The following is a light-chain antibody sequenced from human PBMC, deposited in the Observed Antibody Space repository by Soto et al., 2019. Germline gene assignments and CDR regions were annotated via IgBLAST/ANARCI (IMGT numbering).Light chain of an antibody. CDR3: QQYYSYPRT. CDR2: AAS. CDR1: QGISRY. J-gene: IGKJ1*01. Sequence: AIRMTQSPSSFSASTGDRVTITCRASQGISRYLAWYQQKPGKAPKLLIYAASTLQSGVPSRFSGSGSGTDFTLTISCLQSEDFATYYCQQYYSYPRTFGQGTKVESK. V-gene: IGKV1-8*01.